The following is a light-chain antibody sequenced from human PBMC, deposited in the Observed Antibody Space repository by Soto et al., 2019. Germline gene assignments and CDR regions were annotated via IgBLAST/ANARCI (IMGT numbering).Light chain of an antibody. V-gene: IGLV2-8*01. CDR3: SSYAGNNKLV. J-gene: IGLJ2*01. Sequence: QSALTQPASVSGSPGQSVAISCTGTSSDVGAYNYISWYQQHPGKAPKLLLSEVSNRPSGVSDRFSGSKSGNTASLTVSGLQAEDEADYYCSSYAGNNKLVFGGGTKLTVL. CDR2: EVS. CDR1: SSDVGAYNY.